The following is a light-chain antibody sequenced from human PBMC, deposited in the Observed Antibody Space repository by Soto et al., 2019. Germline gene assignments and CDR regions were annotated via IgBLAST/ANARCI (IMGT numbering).Light chain of an antibody. J-gene: IGKJ1*01. Sequence: DIQMTQSPSTLSASVGDRVTITCRASQTIDSWLAWYQQRPGKPPNLLIYKASTLASGVPSGFSGSGSGTEFTLTINSLQPDDFATYYCQQYHIYSGTFGQGTKVDIK. V-gene: IGKV1-5*03. CDR1: QTIDSW. CDR3: QQYHIYSGT. CDR2: KAS.